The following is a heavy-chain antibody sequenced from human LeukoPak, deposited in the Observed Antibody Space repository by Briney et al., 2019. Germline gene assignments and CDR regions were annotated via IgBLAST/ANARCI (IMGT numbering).Heavy chain of an antibody. V-gene: IGHV3-9*01. CDR1: GFTFDDYA. CDR3: AKGGIHRGYYYYYMDV. Sequence: GGSLRLSCAASGFTFDDYAMHWVRQAPGKGLEWVSGISWNSGNIGYADSVKGRFTISRDNAKNSLYLQMNSLRAGDTALYYCAKGGIHRGYYYYYMDVWGKGTTVTISS. D-gene: IGHD6-13*01. CDR2: ISWNSGNI. J-gene: IGHJ6*03.